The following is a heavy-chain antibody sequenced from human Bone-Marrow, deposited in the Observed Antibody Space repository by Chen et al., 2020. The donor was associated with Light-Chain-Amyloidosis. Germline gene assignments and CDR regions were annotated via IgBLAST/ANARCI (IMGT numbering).Heavy chain of an antibody. D-gene: IGHD5-12*01. V-gene: IGHV5-51*01. Sequence: EVQLEQSGPEVKKPGESLKISCKGSGYTFPNYWIGWVRQMPGKGLEWMGVIYPDDSDAGYRPAFEGQVTISADKSITTAYLQLRSLKASDTAMYYCARRRDGYSFDYWGQGTLVTVSS. CDR1: GYTFPNYW. CDR2: IYPDDSDA. CDR3: ARRRDGYSFDY. J-gene: IGHJ4*02.